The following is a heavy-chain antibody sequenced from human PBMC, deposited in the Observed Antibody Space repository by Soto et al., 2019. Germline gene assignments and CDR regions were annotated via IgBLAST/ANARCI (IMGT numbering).Heavy chain of an antibody. J-gene: IGHJ6*03. Sequence: PSETLSLTCTVSGGSISSYYWSWIRQPPGKGLEWIGYIYYSGSTNYNPSLKSRVTISVDTSKNQFSLKLSSVTAADTAVYYCARDRGDYYYYSYMDVWGKGTTVTVSS. CDR2: IYYSGST. CDR3: ARDRGDYYYYSYMDV. D-gene: IGHD1-26*01. V-gene: IGHV4-59*01. CDR1: GGSISSYY.